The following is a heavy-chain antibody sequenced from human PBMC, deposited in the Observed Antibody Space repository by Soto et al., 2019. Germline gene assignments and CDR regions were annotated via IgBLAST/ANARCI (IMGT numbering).Heavy chain of an antibody. Sequence: GASVKVSCKASGYTFTGYYMHWVRQAPGQGLEWMGWINPNSGGTNYAQKFQGWVTMTRDTSISTAYMELSRLRSADTAVYYCARQEGSGCFDSWGQGTLVTVSS. J-gene: IGHJ4*02. CDR2: INPNSGGT. CDR1: GYTFTGYY. CDR3: ARQEGSGCFDS. V-gene: IGHV1-2*04. D-gene: IGHD6-19*01.